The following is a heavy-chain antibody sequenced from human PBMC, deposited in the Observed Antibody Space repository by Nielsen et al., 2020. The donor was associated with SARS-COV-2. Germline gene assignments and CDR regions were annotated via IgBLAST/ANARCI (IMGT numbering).Heavy chain of an antibody. CDR3: ARDWLGYCSSTSCYMGYFDL. V-gene: IGHV4-61*08. D-gene: IGHD2-2*01. CDR2: IYYSGST. Sequence: SETLSLTCTVSGGSISSGGYYWSWIRQHPGKGLEWIGYIYYSGSTNYNPSLKSRVTISVDTSKNQFSLKLSPVTAADTAVYYCARDWLGYCSSTSCYMGYFDLWGRGTLVTVSS. CDR1: GGSISSGGYY. J-gene: IGHJ2*01.